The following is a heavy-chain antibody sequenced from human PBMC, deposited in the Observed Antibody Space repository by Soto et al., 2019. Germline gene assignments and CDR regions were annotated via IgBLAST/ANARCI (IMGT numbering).Heavy chain of an antibody. V-gene: IGHV3-30-3*01. D-gene: IGHD6-13*01. CDR1: GFTFRRYA. J-gene: IGHJ4*02. Sequence: QVQLVESGGGVVQPGRSLRLSCAASGFTFRRYAMHWVRQAPGKGLEWVAVISYDGSNKYYADSVKGRFTISRDNSQNTLYVQMNSPRAEDTAVYYCARARPGSRAAAVAGGPDYWGQGTLVTVSS. CDR3: ARARPGSRAAAVAGGPDY. CDR2: ISYDGSNK.